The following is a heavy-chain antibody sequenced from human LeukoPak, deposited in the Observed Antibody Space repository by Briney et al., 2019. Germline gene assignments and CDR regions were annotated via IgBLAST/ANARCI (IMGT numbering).Heavy chain of an antibody. CDR1: GYTFTGYY. CDR2: INPNSGGT. CDR3: AKSGGVDY. D-gene: IGHD3-10*01. Sequence: GASVKVSCKASGYTFTGYYMHWVRQAPGQGLEWMGWINPNSGGTSYAQKFQGRVTLTRDTSINTAYMDLIRLTSDDTAVYYCAKSGGVDYWGQGTLVTVSS. J-gene: IGHJ4*02. V-gene: IGHV1-2*02.